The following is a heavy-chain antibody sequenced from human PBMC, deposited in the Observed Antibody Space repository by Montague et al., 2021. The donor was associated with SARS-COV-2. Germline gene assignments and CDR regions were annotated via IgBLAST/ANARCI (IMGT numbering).Heavy chain of an antibody. J-gene: IGHJ3*02. CDR3: VRERECSGGSCYGPDDDAFDI. CDR2: ISDIGST. V-gene: IGHV4-34*01. CDR1: GGSFNGYY. D-gene: IGHD2-15*01. Sequence: SETLSLTCAVYGGSFNGYYWNWIRRPPGKGLEWIGEISDIGSTTYNPSLESRLTTSVDRSKNQFSLRLTSVTAADTAVYYRVRERECSGGSCYGPDDDAFDIWGQGTMVTVSS.